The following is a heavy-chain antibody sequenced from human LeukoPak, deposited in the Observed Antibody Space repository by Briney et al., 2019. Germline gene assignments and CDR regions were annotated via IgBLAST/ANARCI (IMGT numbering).Heavy chain of an antibody. CDR2: IYHSGST. J-gene: IGHJ4*02. Sequence: SETLSLTCAVSGGSISSSNWWSWVRQPPGKGLEWIGEIYHSGSTNYNPSLKSRVTISVDKSKNQFSLKLSSVTAADTAVYYCARGSYDYGDYYFDYWGQGTLVTVSS. V-gene: IGHV4-4*02. D-gene: IGHD4-17*01. CDR1: GGSISSSNW. CDR3: ARGSYDYGDYYFDY.